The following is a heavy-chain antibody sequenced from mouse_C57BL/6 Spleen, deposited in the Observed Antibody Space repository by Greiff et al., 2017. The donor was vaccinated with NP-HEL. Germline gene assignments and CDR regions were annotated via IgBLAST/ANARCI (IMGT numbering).Heavy chain of an antibody. J-gene: IGHJ1*03. D-gene: IGHD2-1*01. Sequence: DVQLQESGPGLVKPSQSLSLTCSVTGYSITSGYYWNWIRQFPGNKLEWMGYISYDGSNNYNPSLKNRISITRDTSKNQFFLKLNSVTTEDTATYYCARKNGNYWYFDVWGTGTTVTVSS. CDR1: GYSITSGYY. CDR3: ARKNGNYWYFDV. CDR2: ISYDGSN. V-gene: IGHV3-6*01.